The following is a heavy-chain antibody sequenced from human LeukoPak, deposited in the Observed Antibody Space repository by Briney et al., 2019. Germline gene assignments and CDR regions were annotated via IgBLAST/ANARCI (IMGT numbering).Heavy chain of an antibody. CDR1: GGSFSGYY. D-gene: IGHD2-15*01. V-gene: IGHV4-34*01. CDR2: INHSGST. Sequence: SETLSLTCAVYGGSFSGYYWSWIRQPPGEGLEWIGEINHSGSTNYNPSLKSRVTISVDTSKNQFSLKLSSVTAADTAVYYCARGRVDIVVVVAANWFDPWGQGTLVTVSS. J-gene: IGHJ5*02. CDR3: ARGRVDIVVVVAANWFDP.